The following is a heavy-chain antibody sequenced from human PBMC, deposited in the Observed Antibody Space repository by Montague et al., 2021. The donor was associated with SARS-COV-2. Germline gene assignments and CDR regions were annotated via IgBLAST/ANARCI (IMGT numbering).Heavy chain of an antibody. D-gene: IGHD2-15*01. CDR2: IYYSGNP. J-gene: IGHJ3*02. V-gene: IGHV4-59*01. Sequence: SETLSLTRTVSGGSISTYYWSWIRQSPGKGLEWIGYIYYSGNPNYNPSLTSRLSMSVDTSKNQFSLELSSVTAADTAVFFCARGKGRSPDAFDIWGQGITVTVSS. CDR1: GGSISTYY. CDR3: ARGKGRSPDAFDI.